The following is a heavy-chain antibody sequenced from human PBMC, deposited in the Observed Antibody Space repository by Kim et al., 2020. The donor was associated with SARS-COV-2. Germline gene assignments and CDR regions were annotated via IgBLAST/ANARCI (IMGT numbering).Heavy chain of an antibody. J-gene: IGHJ6*02. D-gene: IGHD5-12*01. CDR1: GFTFSSYS. Sequence: GGSLRLSCAASGFTFSSYSMNWVRQAPGKGLEWVSSISSSSSYIYYADSVKGRFTISRDNAKNSLYLQMNSLRAEDTAVYYCARDFWDDIVATSIYYYGMDVWGQGTTVTVSS. CDR3: ARDFWDDIVATSIYYYGMDV. CDR2: ISSSSSYI. V-gene: IGHV3-21*01.